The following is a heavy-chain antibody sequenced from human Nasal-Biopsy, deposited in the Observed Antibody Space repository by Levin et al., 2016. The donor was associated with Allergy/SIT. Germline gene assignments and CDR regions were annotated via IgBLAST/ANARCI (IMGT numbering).Heavy chain of an antibody. V-gene: IGHV3-23*01. J-gene: IGHJ4*02. Sequence: GESLKISCTASGFTFDSYALTWVRQAPGKGLEWVSVISSTGTIAYYADSVKGRFSISRDSSKKTVYLQMNNLRGEDTAVYYCAKDVFGGIAEAGNPFDYCGQGTLVTVSS. CDR2: ISSTGTIA. D-gene: IGHD6-19*01. CDR1: GFTFDSYA. CDR3: AKDVFGGIAEAGNPFDY.